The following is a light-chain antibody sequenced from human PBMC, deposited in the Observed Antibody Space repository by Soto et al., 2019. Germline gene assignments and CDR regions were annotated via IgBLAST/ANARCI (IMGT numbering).Light chain of an antibody. CDR2: GAS. V-gene: IGKV3-20*01. CDR1: QSVSSSY. CDR3: QQYGSSPWT. Sequence: EIVLTQSPGSLSLSPGEGATLSGRASQSVSSSYLAWYQQKPGQAPRLLIYGASSRATGIPDRFSGSGSGTDFTLTITRLEPEDFAVYYCQQYGSSPWTFGHGTKVEIK. J-gene: IGKJ1*01.